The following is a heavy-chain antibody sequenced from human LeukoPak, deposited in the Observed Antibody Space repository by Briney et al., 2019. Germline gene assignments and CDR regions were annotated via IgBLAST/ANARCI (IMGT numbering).Heavy chain of an antibody. CDR2: IKQDGTEK. Sequence: SGGSLRLSCAASGFTFSTYWMTWVRQSPGQGVEWVANIKQDGTEKYYVDSVKGRFTISRDNAKNSLYLQMNSLRADDTAVYHCARHSGTYFDFWGQGTLVTVSS. CDR3: ARHSGTYFDF. J-gene: IGHJ4*02. CDR1: GFTFSTYW. D-gene: IGHD6-13*01. V-gene: IGHV3-7*01.